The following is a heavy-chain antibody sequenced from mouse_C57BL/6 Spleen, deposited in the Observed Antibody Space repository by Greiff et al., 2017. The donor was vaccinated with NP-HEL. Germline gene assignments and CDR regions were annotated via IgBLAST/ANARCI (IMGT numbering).Heavy chain of an antibody. D-gene: IGHD4-1*01. CDR2: IRSKSNNYAT. V-gene: IGHV10-1*01. CDR3: VRQGTGYYFDY. Sequence: EVQLVESGGGLVQPKGSLKLSCAASGFSFNTYAMNWVRQAPGKGLEWVARIRSKSNNYATYYADSVKDRFTISRDDSESMLYLQMNNLKTEDTAMYYGVRQGTGYYFDYWGQGTTLTVSS. CDR1: GFSFNTYA. J-gene: IGHJ2*01.